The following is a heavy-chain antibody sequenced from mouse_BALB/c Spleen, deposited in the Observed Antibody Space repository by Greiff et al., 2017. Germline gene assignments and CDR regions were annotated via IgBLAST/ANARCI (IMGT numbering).Heavy chain of an antibody. Sequence: EVQLVESGGGLVQPGGSMKLSCVASGFTFSNYWMNWVRQSPEKGLEWVAEIRLKSNNYATHYAESVKGRFTISRDDSKSSVYLQMNNLRAEDTGIYYCTSSWFAYWGQGTLVTVSA. J-gene: IGHJ3*01. CDR2: IRLKSNNYAT. CDR1: GFTFSNYW. CDR3: TSSWFAY. V-gene: IGHV6-6*02.